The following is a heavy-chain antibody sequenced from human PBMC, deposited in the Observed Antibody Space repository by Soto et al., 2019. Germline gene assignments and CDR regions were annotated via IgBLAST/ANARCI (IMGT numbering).Heavy chain of an antibody. V-gene: IGHV4-59*08. CDR3: ARHSRPLGYCSGGSCYSGYFDL. D-gene: IGHD2-15*01. Sequence: QVQLQESGPGLVKPSETLSLTCTVSGGSISSYYWSWIRQPPGKGLEWIGYIYYSGSTNYNPSLKSRVTISVDTSKNQFSLKLSSVTATDTAVYYCARHSRPLGYCSGGSCYSGYFDLWGRGTLVTVSS. CDR2: IYYSGST. CDR1: GGSISSYY. J-gene: IGHJ2*01.